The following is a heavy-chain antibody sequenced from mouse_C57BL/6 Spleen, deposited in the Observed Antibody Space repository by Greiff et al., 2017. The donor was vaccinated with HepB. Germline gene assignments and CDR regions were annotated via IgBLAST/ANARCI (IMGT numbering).Heavy chain of an antibody. J-gene: IGHJ3*01. Sequence: EVQVVESGGDLVKPGGSLKLSCAASGFTFSSYGMSWVRQTPDKRLEWVATISSGGSYTYYPDSVKGRFTISRDNAKNTLYLQMSSLKSEDTAMYYCASLTAFAYWGQGTLVTVSA. V-gene: IGHV5-6*01. D-gene: IGHD4-1*01. CDR1: GFTFSSYG. CDR2: ISSGGSYT. CDR3: ASLTAFAY.